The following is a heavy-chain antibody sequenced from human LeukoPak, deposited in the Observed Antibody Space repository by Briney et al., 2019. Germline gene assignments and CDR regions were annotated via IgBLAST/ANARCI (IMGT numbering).Heavy chain of an antibody. CDR3: ARGGYNIWEYYFGY. D-gene: IGHD5-24*01. J-gene: IGHJ4*02. CDR1: GGSISSSNW. V-gene: IGHV4-4*02. Sequence: SGTLSLTCAVSGGSISSSNWWSWVRQPPGKGLEWIGYIDYSGNTNYNPSLKSRVTISVDTSKKQFSLKLSSVTAADTAVYYCARGGYNIWEYYFGYWGQGTLVTVSS. CDR2: IDYSGNT.